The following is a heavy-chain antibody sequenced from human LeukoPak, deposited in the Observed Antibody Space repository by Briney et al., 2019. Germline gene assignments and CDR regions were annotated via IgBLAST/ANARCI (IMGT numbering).Heavy chain of an antibody. J-gene: IGHJ4*02. Sequence: GASVKVSCKASGYTFTGYYMHWVRQAPGQGLEWMGWINPNSGATNYAQKFQGRVTMTRDTSISTAYMELSRLRSDDTAVYYCARATILTGYPVSDYWGQGTLVTVSS. V-gene: IGHV1-2*02. CDR1: GYTFTGYY. CDR3: ARATILTGYPVSDY. D-gene: IGHD3-9*01. CDR2: INPNSGAT.